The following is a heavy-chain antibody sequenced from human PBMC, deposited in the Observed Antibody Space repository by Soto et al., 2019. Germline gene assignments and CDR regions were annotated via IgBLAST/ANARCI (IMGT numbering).Heavy chain of an antibody. CDR3: ARTFELPGDPYFDY. D-gene: IGHD1-7*01. J-gene: IGHJ4*02. CDR2: IIPIFGTA. V-gene: IGHV1-69*13. Sequence: ASVKVSCKASGGTFSSYAISWVRQAPGQGLEWMGGIIPIFGTANYAQKFQGRVTITADESTSTAYMELSSLRSEDTAVYYCARTFELPGDPYFDYWGQGTLVTVSS. CDR1: GGTFSSYA.